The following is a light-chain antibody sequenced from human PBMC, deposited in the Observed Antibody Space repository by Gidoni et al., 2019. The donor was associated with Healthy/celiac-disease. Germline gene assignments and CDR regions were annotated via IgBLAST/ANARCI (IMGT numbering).Light chain of an antibody. CDR3: QQSYSTMYT. CDR1: QSISSY. CDR2: AAS. J-gene: IGKJ2*01. V-gene: IGKV1-39*01. Sequence: DIQMTQSPSSLSASVGDRVTITCRASQSISSYLNWYQQKPGKAPKLLIYAASSLQSGVPSRFSGSGSGTDFTLNISSLKPEDFATYYCQQSYSTMYTFGQGTKLEIK.